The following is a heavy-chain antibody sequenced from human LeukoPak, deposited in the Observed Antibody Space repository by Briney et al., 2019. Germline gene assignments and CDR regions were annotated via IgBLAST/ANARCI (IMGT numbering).Heavy chain of an antibody. V-gene: IGHV3-48*03. D-gene: IGHD3-10*01. CDR2: ISSSGSTI. CDR3: ATPLWFGELFPYY. CDR1: GFTFSSYE. Sequence: GGSLRLSCAASGFTFSSYEMNWVRQAPGKGLEWVSYISSSGSTIYYADSVKGRFTISRDNAKNSLYLQMNSLRAEDTAVYYCATPLWFGELFPYYWGQGTLVTVSS. J-gene: IGHJ4*02.